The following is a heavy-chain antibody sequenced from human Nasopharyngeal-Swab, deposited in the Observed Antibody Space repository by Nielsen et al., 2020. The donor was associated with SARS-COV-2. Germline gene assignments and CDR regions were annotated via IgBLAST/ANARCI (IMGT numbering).Heavy chain of an antibody. D-gene: IGHD4-23*01. Sequence: GGSLRLSCAASGFTVSSNYMSWVRQAPGKGLEWVSVIYSGGSTYYADSVKGRFTISRDNAKNTLYLQMNTLRAEDTAVYYCARAHYGGTYYYYYGMDVWGQGTTVTVSS. CDR2: IYSGGST. CDR1: GFTVSSNY. CDR3: ARAHYGGTYYYYYGMDV. J-gene: IGHJ6*02. V-gene: IGHV3-53*01.